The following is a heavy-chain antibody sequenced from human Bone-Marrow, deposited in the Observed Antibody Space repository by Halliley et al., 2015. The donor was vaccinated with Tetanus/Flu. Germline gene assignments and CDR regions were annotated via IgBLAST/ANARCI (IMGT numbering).Heavy chain of an antibody. V-gene: IGHV3-11*06. J-gene: IGHJ4*02. D-gene: IGHD3-10*01. CDR1: GFSFSDYY. CDR2: ISRSSTHT. Sequence: SLRLSCAASGFSFSDYYMNWVRQAPGKGLEWVSHISRSSTHTNYADSVKGRFTISRDNAKNSLYLQMNGLVTDDTAIYYCASGEEGFWGQGTLVPVSS. CDR3: ASGEEGF.